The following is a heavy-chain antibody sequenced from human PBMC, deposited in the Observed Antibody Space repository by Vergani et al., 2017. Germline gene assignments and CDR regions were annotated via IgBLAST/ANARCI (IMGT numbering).Heavy chain of an antibody. J-gene: IGHJ6*02. D-gene: IGHD3-16*02. CDR3: ARDRCYLGWGSYPCFYYYGLDD. CDR2: ISSSSSYI. CDR1: GFTFSSYS. Sequence: EVQLVESGGGLVKRGGSLRLSCAASGFTFSSYSMNWVRQAPGKGLEWVSSISSSSSYIHYSDSLKGRFTISRDNAKSSLYLQMNSLRAEDTGVYYCARDRCYLGWGSYPCFYYYGLDDWGQGTVVTVSS. V-gene: IGHV3-21*01.